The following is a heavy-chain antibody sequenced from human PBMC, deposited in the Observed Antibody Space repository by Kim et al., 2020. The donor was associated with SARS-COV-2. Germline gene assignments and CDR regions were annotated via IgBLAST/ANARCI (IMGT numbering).Heavy chain of an antibody. V-gene: IGHV4-39*07. J-gene: IGHJ4*02. D-gene: IGHD6-13*01. Sequence: SETLSLTCTVSGGSISSSSYYWGWIRQPPGKGLEWIGSIYYSGSTYYNPSLKSRVTISVDTSKNQFSLKLSSVTAADTAVYYCARAAAGTFVDYWGQGTLVTVSS. CDR3: ARAAAGTFVDY. CDR2: IYYSGST. CDR1: GGSISSSSYY.